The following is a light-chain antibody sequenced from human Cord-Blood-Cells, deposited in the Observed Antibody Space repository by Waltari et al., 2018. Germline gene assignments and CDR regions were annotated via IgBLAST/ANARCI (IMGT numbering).Light chain of an antibody. Sequence: QSALTQPASVSGSPGQSITISCTGTSSDVGSYNLVSWYQQHPGKAPKLMIYEVSKRPVGVSERFSGSKSGNTASLTISGLQAEDEADYYCCSYAGSSTVFGGGTKLTVL. CDR3: CSYAGSSTV. CDR2: EVS. V-gene: IGLV2-23*02. J-gene: IGLJ3*02. CDR1: SSDVGSYNL.